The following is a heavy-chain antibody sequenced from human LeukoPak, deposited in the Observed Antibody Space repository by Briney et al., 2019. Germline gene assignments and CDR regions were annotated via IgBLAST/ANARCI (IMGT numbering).Heavy chain of an antibody. J-gene: IGHJ5*02. V-gene: IGHV4-59*01. D-gene: IGHD3-9*01. CDR1: GGSISSYY. CDR2: IYYSGST. Sequence: PSETLSLTCAVYGGSISSYYWSWIRQPPGKGLEWIGYIYYSGSTNYNPSLKSRVTISVDTSKNQFSLKLSSVTAADTAVYYCARAGPTYYDILTGYYNSAWFDPWGQGTLVTVSS. CDR3: ARAGPTYYDILTGYYNSAWFDP.